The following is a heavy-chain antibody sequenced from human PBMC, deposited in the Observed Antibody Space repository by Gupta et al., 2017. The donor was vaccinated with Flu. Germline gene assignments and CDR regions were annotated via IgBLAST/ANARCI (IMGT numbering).Heavy chain of an antibody. D-gene: IGHD7-27*01. CDR3: ARHHTWQPGAVDY. CDR1: SSSYY. CDR2: IYYSGST. Sequence: SSSYYWGWIRQPPGKGREGIGSIYYSGSTYYNPALKSRVTISVDTSKNQFSLKLSSVTAADTAVYYCARHHTWQPGAVDYWGQGTLVTVSS. J-gene: IGHJ4*02. V-gene: IGHV4-39*01.